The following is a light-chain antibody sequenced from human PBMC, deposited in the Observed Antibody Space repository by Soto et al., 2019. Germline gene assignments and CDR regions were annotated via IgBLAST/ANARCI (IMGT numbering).Light chain of an antibody. V-gene: IGLV1-40*01. Sequence: QSVLTQPPSVSGAPGQRVTISCTGSSSNIGAGYDVHWYHQLPGTAPKLLIYGNSNRPSGVPDRFSGSKSGTSASLAITGLQAEDEADSYCQSYDSSLSGSVFGGGTQLTVL. J-gene: IGLJ3*02. CDR3: QSYDSSLSGSV. CDR2: GNS. CDR1: SSNIGAGYD.